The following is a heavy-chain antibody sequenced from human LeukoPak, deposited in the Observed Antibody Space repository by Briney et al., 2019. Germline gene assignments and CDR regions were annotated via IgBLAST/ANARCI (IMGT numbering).Heavy chain of an antibody. D-gene: IGHD3-22*01. Sequence: SETLSLTCTVSGGSTSSYYWSWIRQPPGKGLEWIGYIYYSGSTNYNPSLKSRVTISVDTSKNQFSLKLSSVTAADTAVYYCARGEQYYYDSSGYPDYWGQGTLVTVSS. J-gene: IGHJ4*02. CDR1: GGSTSSYY. V-gene: IGHV4-59*01. CDR3: ARGEQYYYDSSGYPDY. CDR2: IYYSGST.